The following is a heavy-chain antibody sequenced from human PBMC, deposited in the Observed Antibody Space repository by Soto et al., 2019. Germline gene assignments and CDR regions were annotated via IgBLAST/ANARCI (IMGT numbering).Heavy chain of an antibody. CDR3: ASGADGDY. Sequence: QCKLVQSGAEVKKPGASVKVSCKPSGYTFTSSGISWVRQAHGQGREWMGWISAYNGNTNYAQKLQGRVTMTTDTSTSTAYMELRSLRYDDTAVYYCASGADGDYWGKGTRVPVSS. V-gene: IGHV1-18*01. J-gene: IGHJ4*02. CDR2: ISAYNGNT. D-gene: IGHD3-10*01. CDR1: GYTFTSSG.